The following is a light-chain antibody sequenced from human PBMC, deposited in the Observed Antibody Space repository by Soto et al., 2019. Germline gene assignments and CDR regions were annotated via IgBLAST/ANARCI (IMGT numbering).Light chain of an antibody. Sequence: DIQMTQSPSSLSASVGDRVTITCRTSQPISDYLNWYQQKPGKAPTLLIYTASNLQSGVPSRFSGSGSGTHFTLTISSLQPKDLATYYCQQHYNTPRTFGKGTK. CDR1: QPISDY. V-gene: IGKV1-39*01. CDR3: QQHYNTPRT. J-gene: IGKJ1*01. CDR2: TAS.